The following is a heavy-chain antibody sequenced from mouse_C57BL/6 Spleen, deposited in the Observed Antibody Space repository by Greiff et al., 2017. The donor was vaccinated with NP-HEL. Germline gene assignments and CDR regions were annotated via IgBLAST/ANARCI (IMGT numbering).Heavy chain of an antibody. J-gene: IGHJ2*01. CDR2: ISSGGDYI. CDR1: GFTFSSYA. CDR3: TRDVQGYFDY. V-gene: IGHV5-9-1*02. Sequence: DVHLVESGEGLVKPGGSLKLSCAASGFTFSSYAMSWVRQTPEKRLEWVAYISSGGDYIYYADTVKGRFTISRDNARNTLYLQMSSLKSEDTAMYYCTRDVQGYFDYWGQGTTLTVSS.